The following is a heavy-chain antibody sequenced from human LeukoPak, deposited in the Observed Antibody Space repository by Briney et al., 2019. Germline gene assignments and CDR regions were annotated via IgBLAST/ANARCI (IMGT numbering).Heavy chain of an antibody. V-gene: IGHV3-21*01. J-gene: IGHJ4*02. CDR2: ISSSSTYI. CDR1: GFIFSSYS. Sequence: GGSLRLSCAASGFIFSSYSMNWVRQAPGKGLEWVSSISSSSTYIYYADSVKGRFTISRDNAKNTLYLQMSSLRAEDTALYYCARDWFHAIDYWGQGTLVTVSS. CDR3: ARDWFHAIDY. D-gene: IGHD2/OR15-2a*01.